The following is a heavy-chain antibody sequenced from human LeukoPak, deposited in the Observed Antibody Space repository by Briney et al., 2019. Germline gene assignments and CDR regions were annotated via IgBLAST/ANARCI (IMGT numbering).Heavy chain of an antibody. CDR2: IIPIFGTA. D-gene: IGHD2-15*01. CDR3: AIVRWRDFYYRDV. CDR1: GGTFSSYA. V-gene: IGHV1-69*05. Sequence: SVKVSCKASGGTFSSYAISWVRQAPGQGLEWMGGIIPIFGTANYAQKFQGRVTITTDESTSTAYMEVSSLRSEDTAVYYCAIVRWRDFYYRDVWGKGTTVTVSS. J-gene: IGHJ6*03.